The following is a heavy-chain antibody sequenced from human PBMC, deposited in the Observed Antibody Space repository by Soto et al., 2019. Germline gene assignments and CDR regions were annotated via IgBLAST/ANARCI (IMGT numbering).Heavy chain of an antibody. CDR3: ARDQDTYGLGVSDR. CDR2: INGDGSTS. D-gene: IGHD3-10*01. J-gene: IGHJ5*02. CDR1: GFTFTTFW. V-gene: IGHV3-74*01. Sequence: EVQLVESGGGLVQPGGSLRLSCAASGFTFTTFWMHWVRQAPGKGLVWVSRINGDGSTSNYADSVKGRFTISRDSAKNTVFLQMNSLRAEDTVVYYCARDQDTYGLGVSDRWGQGTLVTVSP.